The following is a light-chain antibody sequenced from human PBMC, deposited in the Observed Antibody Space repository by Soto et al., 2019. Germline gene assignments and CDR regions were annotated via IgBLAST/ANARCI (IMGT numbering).Light chain of an antibody. V-gene: IGKV1-27*01. CDR2: AAS. J-gene: IGKJ3*01. Sequence: DVQMTQSPSSLSASVGDRVTITCRASLGLGNYLAWYQQKPGKVPKLLIYAASTLQSGVPSRFSGSGSVTDFTLTISSLQPEDVATYYSQKYNTAPFTFGPGTKVDIK. CDR1: LGLGNY. CDR3: QKYNTAPFT.